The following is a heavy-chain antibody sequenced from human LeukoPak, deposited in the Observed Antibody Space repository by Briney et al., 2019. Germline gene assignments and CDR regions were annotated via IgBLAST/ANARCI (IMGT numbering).Heavy chain of an antibody. CDR3: ARGGVVVTAPTFDY. D-gene: IGHD2-21*02. V-gene: IGHV1-46*01. J-gene: IGHJ4*02. Sequence: ASVTVSCKASGYTFTSCYMPWVRQAPGQGLEWMGIINPSGGSTSYAQKFQGRVTMTRDTSTSTVSMELSSLRSEDTAVYYCARGGVVVTAPTFDYWGQGTLVTVSS. CDR2: INPSGGST. CDR1: GYTFTSCY.